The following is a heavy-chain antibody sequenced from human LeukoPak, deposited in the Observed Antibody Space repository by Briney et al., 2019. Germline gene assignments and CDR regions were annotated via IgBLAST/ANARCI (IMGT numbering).Heavy chain of an antibody. CDR2: IYTSGST. D-gene: IGHD4-17*01. V-gene: IGHV4-4*09. CDR3: ARHAYGDYEDY. CDR1: GGSISSYY. Sequence: SETLSLTCTVSGGSISSYYWSWIRQPPGKGLEWIWDIYTSGSTNYNPSLSSRVTISVDTSKNQFSLKLSSVPAADTAVYYCARHAYGDYEDYWGQGTLVPVSS. J-gene: IGHJ4*02.